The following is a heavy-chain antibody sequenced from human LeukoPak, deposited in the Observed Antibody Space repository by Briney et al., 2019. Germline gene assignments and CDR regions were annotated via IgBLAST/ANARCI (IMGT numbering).Heavy chain of an antibody. D-gene: IGHD2-2*03. CDR3: ARDGSGDYYDYYMDV. CDR1: GYTFTGYY. V-gene: IGHV1-2*06. Sequence: ASVKVSCKASGYTFTGYYMHWVRQAPGHGLEWMGRINPNSGGTNYAQKFQGRVTMTRDTSISTAYMELSRLRSDDTAVYYCARDGSGDYYDYYMDVWGKGTTVTVSS. J-gene: IGHJ6*03. CDR2: INPNSGGT.